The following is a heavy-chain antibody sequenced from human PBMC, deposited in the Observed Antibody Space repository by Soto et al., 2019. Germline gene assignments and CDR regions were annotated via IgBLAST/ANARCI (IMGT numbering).Heavy chain of an antibody. CDR2: IIPIFGTA. Sequence: SVKVSCKASGGTFSRYAMSWVRQAPGQGLEWMGGIIPIFGTANYAQKLQGRVTITADESTSTAYMELSSLRVEDTAVYYCARAIVGPTTTGWLDPWGQGTLVTVSS. D-gene: IGHD1-26*01. CDR3: ARAIVGPTTTGWLDP. V-gene: IGHV1-69*13. CDR1: GGTFSRYA. J-gene: IGHJ5*02.